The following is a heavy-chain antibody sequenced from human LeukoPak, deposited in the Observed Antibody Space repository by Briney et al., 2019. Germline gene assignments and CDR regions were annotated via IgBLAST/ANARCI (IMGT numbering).Heavy chain of an antibody. D-gene: IGHD3-10*01. J-gene: IGHJ6*04. Sequence: PSETLSLTCAVYGGSLSGYYWSWIRQPPGKGLEWIGEINHSGSTNYNPSLKSRVTISVDTSKNQFSLKLSSVTAADTAVYYCARGSYYGSGSYYNRQYYYYGMDVWGKGTTVTVSS. V-gene: IGHV4-34*01. CDR1: GGSLSGYY. CDR2: INHSGST. CDR3: ARGSYYGSGSYYNRQYYYYGMDV.